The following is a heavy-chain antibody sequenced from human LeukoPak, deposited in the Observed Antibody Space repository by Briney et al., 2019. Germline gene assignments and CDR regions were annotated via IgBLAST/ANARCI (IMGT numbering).Heavy chain of an antibody. CDR3: AKGLSYSGSYYGDNFDF. J-gene: IGHJ4*02. V-gene: IGHV3-23*01. Sequence: GGSLRLSCAASGFTFNSYAVSWVRQAPGKGLECVSLISTGGGSTYYADSVKGRFTISRDNSKNILYLQMNTLRAEDTAVYYCAKGLSYSGSYYGDNFDFWGQGTLVTVSS. CDR2: ISTGGGST. D-gene: IGHD1-26*01. CDR1: GFTFNSYA.